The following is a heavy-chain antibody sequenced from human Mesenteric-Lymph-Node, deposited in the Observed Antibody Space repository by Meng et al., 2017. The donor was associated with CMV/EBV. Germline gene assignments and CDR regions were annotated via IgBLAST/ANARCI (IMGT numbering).Heavy chain of an antibody. CDR3: ARDERYSGYDSYYYGMDV. Sequence: SETLSLTCTVSGGSISSYYWSWIRQPPGKGLEWIGYIYYSGSTYYNPSLKSRVTISVDTSKNQFSLKLSSVTAADTAVYYCARDERYSGYDSYYYGMDVWGQGTTVTVSS. V-gene: IGHV4-59*06. CDR1: GGSISSYY. CDR2: IYYSGST. D-gene: IGHD5-12*01. J-gene: IGHJ6*02.